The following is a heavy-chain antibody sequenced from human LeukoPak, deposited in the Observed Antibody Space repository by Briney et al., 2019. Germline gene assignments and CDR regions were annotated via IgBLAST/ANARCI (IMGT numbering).Heavy chain of an antibody. V-gene: IGHV1-2*02. CDR3: ARQEGYYYDSSGYYYVV. Sequence: ASVKVSCKASGYTFTSYDITWVRQAPGQGLEWMGWINPNSGGTNYAQKFQGRVTMTRDTSISTAYMELSRLRSDDTAVYYCARQEGYYYDSSGYYYVVWGQGTLVTVSS. CDR2: INPNSGGT. D-gene: IGHD3-22*01. CDR1: GYTFTSYD. J-gene: IGHJ4*02.